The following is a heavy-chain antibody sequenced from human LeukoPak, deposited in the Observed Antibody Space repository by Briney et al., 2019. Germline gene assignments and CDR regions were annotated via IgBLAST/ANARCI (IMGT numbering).Heavy chain of an antibody. CDR1: GYTFTGSY. D-gene: IGHD4-17*01. V-gene: IGHV1-2*02. CDR3: ARQIRRTYGAYEVFDF. J-gene: IGHJ4*02. Sequence: ASVKVSCKASGYTFTGSYIHWVRQAPGQGLESMGWMDPNSGATNFAQAFQGRVTLTKDTSRTTVYMDLRNLRSDDTAFYYCARQIRRTYGAYEVFDFWGQGTLVTVSS. CDR2: MDPNSGAT.